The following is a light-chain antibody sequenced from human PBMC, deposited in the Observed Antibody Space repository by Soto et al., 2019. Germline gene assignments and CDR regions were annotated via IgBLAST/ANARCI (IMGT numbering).Light chain of an antibody. V-gene: IGKV1-39*01. Sequence: DIQMTQSPSSLSASVGDRVTITGRASQSISSYLNWYQQKPGKAPKLLIYAASSLQSGVPSKFSGSGSGTDFTLTISSLQPEDFATYYCQQSYSTPVAFGQGTKV. CDR2: AAS. CDR1: QSISSY. J-gene: IGKJ1*01. CDR3: QQSYSTPVA.